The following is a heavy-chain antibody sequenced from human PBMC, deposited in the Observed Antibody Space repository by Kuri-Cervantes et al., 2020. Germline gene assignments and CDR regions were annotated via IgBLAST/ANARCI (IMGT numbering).Heavy chain of an antibody. CDR2: INHSGST. Sequence: ESLKISCAASGFTFSDYCMSWIRQAPGKGLEWIGEINHSGSTNYNPSLKSRVTISVDTSKNQFSLKLSSVTAADTAVYYCARDYSRSWSRAPFDYWGQGTLVTVSS. CDR1: GFTFSDYC. CDR3: ARDYSRSWSRAPFDY. J-gene: IGHJ4*02. D-gene: IGHD6-13*01. V-gene: IGHV4-34*01.